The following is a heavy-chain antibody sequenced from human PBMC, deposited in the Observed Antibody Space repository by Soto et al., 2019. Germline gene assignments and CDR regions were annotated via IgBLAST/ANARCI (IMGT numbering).Heavy chain of an antibody. J-gene: IGHJ6*02. V-gene: IGHV3-66*01. Sequence: EVQLVESGGGLVQPGGSLRLSCAVSGFDVSTNHMTWVRQAPGKGLEWVPIIYSGGATDYAASVKGRLTISRDNSENTLHLQMNSLRGEDTAKYYCVRNYGAVWGQGTTVIVSS. CDR2: IYSGGAT. D-gene: IGHD3-16*01. CDR1: GFDVSTNH. CDR3: VRNYGAV.